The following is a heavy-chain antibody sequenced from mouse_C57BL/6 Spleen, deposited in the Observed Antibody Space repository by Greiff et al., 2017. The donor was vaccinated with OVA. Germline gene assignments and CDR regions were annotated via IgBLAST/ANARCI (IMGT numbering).Heavy chain of an antibody. CDR2: IDPSDSYT. D-gene: IGHD1-1*01. CDR1: GYTFTSYW. CDR3: ARGDYYGSSYWYFDG. J-gene: IGHJ1*03. V-gene: IGHV1-69*01. Sequence: VQLQQPGAELVMPGASVKLSCKASGYTFTSYWMHWVKQRPGQGLEWIGEIDPSDSYTNYNQKFKGKSTLTVDKSSSTAYMQLSSLTSEDSAVYYCARGDYYGSSYWYFDGWGTGTTVTVSS.